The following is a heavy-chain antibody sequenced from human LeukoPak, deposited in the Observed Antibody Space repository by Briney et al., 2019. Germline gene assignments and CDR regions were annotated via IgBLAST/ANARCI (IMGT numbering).Heavy chain of an antibody. CDR2: IYSGGST. J-gene: IGHJ5*02. CDR1: GFTVISNY. CDR3: AILHGYGHA. V-gene: IGHV3-66*01. Sequence: PGGSLRLSCAAAGFTVISNYMSWVRRAPGKGLEWVSVIYSGGSTFYAGSVKGRFTISRDKSKNTLYLQMNSLRAEDTAMYYCAILHGYGHAWGQGTLVTVSS. D-gene: IGHD5-18*01.